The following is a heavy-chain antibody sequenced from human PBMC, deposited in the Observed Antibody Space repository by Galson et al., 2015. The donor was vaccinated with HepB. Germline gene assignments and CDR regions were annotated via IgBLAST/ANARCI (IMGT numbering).Heavy chain of an antibody. CDR1: GFTFTKSG. Sequence: SLRLSCAASGFTFTKSGMHWVRQAPGKGLEWMALIWSDSTDIIYADSVRGRFTISRDNSKNILYLGMNRLRADDTGVYFCVRGENRSGYRYDYWGQGALVTVSS. CDR3: VRGENRSGYRYDY. D-gene: IGHD5-12*01. V-gene: IGHV3-33*01. J-gene: IGHJ4*02. CDR2: IWSDSTDI.